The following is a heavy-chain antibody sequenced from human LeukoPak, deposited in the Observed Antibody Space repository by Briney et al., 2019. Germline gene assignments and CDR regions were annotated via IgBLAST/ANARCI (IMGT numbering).Heavy chain of an antibody. D-gene: IGHD2-15*01. Sequence: SVKVSCKAFGASFSSEAIGWVRQAPGQGLEWIGGIIPIFGTANYAQKFQGRVTITTDESTSTAYMEVSSLRSEDTAVYYCGRKAGDCGSDSCYSIDYWGQGTLVTVSS. V-gene: IGHV1-69*05. CDR2: IIPIFGTA. CDR3: GRKAGDCGSDSCYSIDY. CDR1: GASFSSEA. J-gene: IGHJ4*02.